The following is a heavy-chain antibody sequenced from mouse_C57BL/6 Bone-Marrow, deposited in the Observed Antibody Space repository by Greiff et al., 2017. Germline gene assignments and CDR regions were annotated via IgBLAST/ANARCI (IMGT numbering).Heavy chain of an antibody. CDR2: IYPGGGYT. Sequence: VQLQQSGAELVRPGTSVKMSCKASGYTFTNYWIGWAKQRPGHGLEWIGDIYPGGGYTNYNEKFKGKATLTADKSSSTAYMQFSNLTSADSAIYYCARSPYYVYDGWYFDVGGTGTTVTVSS. J-gene: IGHJ1*03. D-gene: IGHD2-14*01. CDR1: GYTFTNYW. CDR3: ARSPYYVYDGWYFDV. V-gene: IGHV1-63*01.